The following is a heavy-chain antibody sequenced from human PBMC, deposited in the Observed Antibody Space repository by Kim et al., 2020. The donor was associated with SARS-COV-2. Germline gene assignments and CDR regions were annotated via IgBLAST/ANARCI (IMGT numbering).Heavy chain of an antibody. CDR3: ARDYDSSGYYYYYGMAV. J-gene: IGHJ6*02. Sequence: VNGRFTISSDNAKNSLYLQMNSLRAEDTAVYYCARDYDSSGYYYYYGMAVWGQGTTVTVSS. D-gene: IGHD3-22*01. V-gene: IGHV3-48*03.